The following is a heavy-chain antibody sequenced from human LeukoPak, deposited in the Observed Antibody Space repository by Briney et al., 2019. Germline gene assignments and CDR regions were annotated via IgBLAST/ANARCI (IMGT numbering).Heavy chain of an antibody. D-gene: IGHD4-11*01. CDR3: TIDYSSPYYYYYMDV. Sequence: PGGSLRLSCAASGFTFSNAWMSWVRQAPGKGLEWVGRIKSKTDGGTTDYAAPVKGRFTISRDDSKNTLYLQMNSLKTEDTAVYYCTIDYSSPYYYYYMDVWGKGTTVTVSS. J-gene: IGHJ6*03. V-gene: IGHV3-15*01. CDR2: IKSKTDGGTT. CDR1: GFTFSNAW.